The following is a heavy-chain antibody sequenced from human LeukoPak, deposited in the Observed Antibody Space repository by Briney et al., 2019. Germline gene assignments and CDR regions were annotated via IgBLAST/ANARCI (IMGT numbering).Heavy chain of an antibody. V-gene: IGHV3-53*01. J-gene: IGHJ6*03. Sequence: GGSLRLSCAASGVTVSSNYRSWIRQAPGKGLEWISVIYSGGSTYYTYSVKGRFTISRDNSKNTLYLHMNSLRAEDTAVYYCAGGSGSYRTPYYYMDFWGTGTTVTVSS. D-gene: IGHD3-10*01. CDR3: AGGSGSYRTPYYYMDF. CDR2: IYSGGST. CDR1: GVTVSSNY.